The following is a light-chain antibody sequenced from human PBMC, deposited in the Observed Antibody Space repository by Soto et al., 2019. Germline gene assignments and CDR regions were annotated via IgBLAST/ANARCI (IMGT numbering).Light chain of an antibody. J-gene: IGKJ1*01. Sequence: DIVMTQYPLSLSVTPGESASISCRSSQSLLYSNGFNCLDWYLQKPGQSPQLLIYMASYRASGVPDRLSGSGSGTDFTLEISRVEAEDVGVYYCMQSLQNPWTFGQGTKVEIK. CDR3: MQSLQNPWT. CDR2: MAS. V-gene: IGKV2-28*01. CDR1: QSLLYSNGFNC.